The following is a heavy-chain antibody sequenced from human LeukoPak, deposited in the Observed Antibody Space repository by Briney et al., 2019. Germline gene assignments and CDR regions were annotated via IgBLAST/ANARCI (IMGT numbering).Heavy chain of an antibody. J-gene: IGHJ6*02. CDR1: GYTFTSYA. CDR2: INTNTGNP. Sequence: ASVKVSCKASGYTFTSYAMNWVRQAPGLGLEWMGWINTNTGNPTYAQGFTGRFVFSLDTSVSTAYLQISSLKAEDTAVYYCARVRDCSGGSCSYYYYGMDVWGQGTTVTVSS. D-gene: IGHD2-15*01. V-gene: IGHV7-4-1*02. CDR3: ARVRDCSGGSCSYYYYGMDV.